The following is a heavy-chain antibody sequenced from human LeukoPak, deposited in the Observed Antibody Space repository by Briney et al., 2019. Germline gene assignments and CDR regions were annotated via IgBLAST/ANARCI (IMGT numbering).Heavy chain of an antibody. V-gene: IGHV3-53*01. Sequence: GGSLILSCSASGFTVSSNHISWVRQAPGKGLEWVSVIYSGGSTDYADSVKGRFTISRDNLKNTLYLQMNSLRAEDTAVYYCARGPAGYNWGQGTLVTFSS. CDR1: GFTVSSNH. J-gene: IGHJ4*02. CDR3: ARGPAGYN. CDR2: IYSGGST. D-gene: IGHD1-1*01.